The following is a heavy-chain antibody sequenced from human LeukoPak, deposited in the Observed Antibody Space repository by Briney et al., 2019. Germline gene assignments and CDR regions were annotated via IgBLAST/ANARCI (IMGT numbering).Heavy chain of an antibody. CDR2: ISWNSGSI. D-gene: IGHD3-22*01. CDR1: GFTFDDYA. Sequence: PGGSLRLSCVASGFTFDDYAMHWVRQAPEKGLEWVSGISWNSGSIGYADSVKGRFTISRDNAKNSLYLQMNSLRAEDTALYYCAKDRYYDSSGEVDYWGQGTLVTVSS. CDR3: AKDRYYDSSGEVDY. V-gene: IGHV3-9*01. J-gene: IGHJ4*02.